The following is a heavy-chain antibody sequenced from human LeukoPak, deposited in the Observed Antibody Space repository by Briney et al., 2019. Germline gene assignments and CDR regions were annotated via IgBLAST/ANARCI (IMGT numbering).Heavy chain of an antibody. Sequence: PVKASCKASGGSFSSYTTSWLPQDPGQRLEWMGRIIPILGIANYAQKFQGRVTITADKSTSTAYMELSSLRSEDTAVYYCARGVVGATDDYWGQGTLVTVSS. CDR2: IIPILGIA. D-gene: IGHD1-26*01. CDR3: ARGVVGATDDY. J-gene: IGHJ4*02. V-gene: IGHV1-69*02. CDR1: GGSFSSYT.